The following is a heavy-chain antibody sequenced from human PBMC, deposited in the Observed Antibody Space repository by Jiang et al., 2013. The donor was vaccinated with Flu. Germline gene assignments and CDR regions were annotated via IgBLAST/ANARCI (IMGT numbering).Heavy chain of an antibody. J-gene: IGHJ4*02. Sequence: KPTQTLTLTCTFSGFSLSTSGVGVGWIRQPPGKALEWLALIYWDDDKPYSPSLRSRLTITKDTSKNQVVLRMTNMDPVDTATYYCAHSLWYDTSGSYYGIRFDYWGQGTLVTVS. CDR1: GFSLSTSGVG. CDR2: IYWDDDK. D-gene: IGHD3-22*01. CDR3: AHSLWYDTSGSYYGIRFDY. V-gene: IGHV2-5*02.